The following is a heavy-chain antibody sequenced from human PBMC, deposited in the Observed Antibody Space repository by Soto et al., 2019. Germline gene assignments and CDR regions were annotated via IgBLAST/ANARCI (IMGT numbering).Heavy chain of an antibody. Sequence: PGGSLRLSCAASGFTFSSYSMNWVRQAPGKGLEWVSSISSSNSYIYYADSVKGRFTISRDNAKNSLYLQMNSLRAEDTAVYYCARVTSSGWYSYDYWGQGTLVTVSS. J-gene: IGHJ4*02. CDR1: GFTFSSYS. CDR3: ARVTSSGWYSYDY. CDR2: ISSSNSYI. D-gene: IGHD6-19*01. V-gene: IGHV3-21*01.